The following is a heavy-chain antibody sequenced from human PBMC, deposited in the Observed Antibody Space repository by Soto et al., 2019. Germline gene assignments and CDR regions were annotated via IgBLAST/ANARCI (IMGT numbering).Heavy chain of an antibody. J-gene: IGHJ4*02. V-gene: IGHV1-24*01. D-gene: IGHD2-15*01. Sequence: ASVKVSCKVSGYTLTELSMHWVRQAPGKGLEWMGGFDPEDGETIYAQKFQGRVTTTEDTSTDTAYMELSSLRSEDTAVYYCATIIVVGFYFDYWGQGTLVTVSS. CDR2: FDPEDGET. CDR1: GYTLTELS. CDR3: ATIIVVGFYFDY.